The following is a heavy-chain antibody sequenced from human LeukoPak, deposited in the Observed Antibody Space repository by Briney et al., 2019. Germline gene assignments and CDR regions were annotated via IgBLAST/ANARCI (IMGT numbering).Heavy chain of an antibody. D-gene: IGHD5-18*01. CDR3: ARGGYSYGSNWFDP. V-gene: IGHV3-21*01. CDR1: GFTFSSYS. CDR2: ISSSSSYI. J-gene: IGHJ5*02. Sequence: GGSLRLSCAASGFTFSSYSMSWVRQAPGKGLEWVSPISSSSSYIYYADSVKGRFTISRDNAKNSLYLQMNSLRAEDTAVYYCARGGYSYGSNWFDPWGQGTLVPVSS.